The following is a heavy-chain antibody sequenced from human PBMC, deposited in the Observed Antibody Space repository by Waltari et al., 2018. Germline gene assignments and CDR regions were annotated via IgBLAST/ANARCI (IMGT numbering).Heavy chain of an antibody. Sequence: QVQLVQSGAEVKKPGSSVKVSCKASGGTFSTYGISWVRQAPGQGLEWMGGISPLFGSANYPQKFQGRVTITADQSTSTAYMELRSLTSEDTAVYYCAREGPAVAEDSWGQGTLVTVSS. D-gene: IGHD6-19*01. J-gene: IGHJ4*02. CDR2: ISPLFGSA. CDR3: AREGPAVAEDS. CDR1: GGTFSTYG. V-gene: IGHV1-69*01.